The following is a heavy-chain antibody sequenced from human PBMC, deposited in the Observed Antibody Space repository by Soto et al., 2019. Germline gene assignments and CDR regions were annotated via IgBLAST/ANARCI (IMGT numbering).Heavy chain of an antibody. V-gene: IGHV3-23*01. CDR2: ISGSGGST. CDR3: AIYSSGWYPLDY. CDR1: GFTFSSYA. Sequence: GGSLRLSCAASGFTFSSYAMSWVRQAPGKGLEWVSAISGSGGSTYYADSVKGRFTISRDNSKNTLYLQMNSLRAEDTAIYYCAIYSSGWYPLDYWGQGTLVTAPQ. J-gene: IGHJ4*02. D-gene: IGHD6-19*01.